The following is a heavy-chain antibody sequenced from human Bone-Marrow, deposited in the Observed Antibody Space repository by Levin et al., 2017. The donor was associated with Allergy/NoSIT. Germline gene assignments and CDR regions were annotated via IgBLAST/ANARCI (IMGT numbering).Heavy chain of an antibody. J-gene: IGHJ4*02. CDR3: ATTLRIAVAGGDY. V-gene: IGHV3-23*01. CDR1: GFTFSSYA. Sequence: GGSLRLSCAASGFTFSSYAMSWVRQAPGKGLEWVSAISGSGGSTYYADSVKGRFTISRDNSKNTLYLQMNSLRAEDTAVYYCATTLRIAVAGGDYWGQGTLVTVSS. CDR2: ISGSGGST. D-gene: IGHD6-19*01.